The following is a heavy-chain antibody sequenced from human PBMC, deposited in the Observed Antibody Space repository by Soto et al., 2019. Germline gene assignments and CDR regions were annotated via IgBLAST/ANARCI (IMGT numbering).Heavy chain of an antibody. J-gene: IGHJ6*02. CDR1: GFTISNYG. CDR2: ISYDGTIT. V-gene: IGHV3-30-3*01. D-gene: IGHD2-2*01. CDR3: ATTRVGPCSSSICFSGIFDGMDV. Sequence: GGSLRLSCAASGFTISNYGMHWVRQAPGKGLEWVAVISYDGTITYYAYSVKGRFTISRDNSKNTLYLQMNSLRTEDTAVYYCATTRVGPCSSSICFSGIFDGMDVWGQGTTVTVSS.